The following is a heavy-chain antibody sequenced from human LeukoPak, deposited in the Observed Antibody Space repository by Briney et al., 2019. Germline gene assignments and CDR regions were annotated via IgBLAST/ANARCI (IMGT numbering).Heavy chain of an antibody. CDR1: GGTFSSYA. V-gene: IGHV1-69*05. CDR3: ARANKLGNVVLLFY. CDR2: IIPIFGTA. Sequence: SVKVSCKASGGTFSSYAISWVRQAPGQGLEWMGGIIPIFGTANYAQKFQGRVTMTRDTSTGTVYMELSSLRSEDTAIYYCARANKLGNVVLLFYWGQGTLVTVSS. J-gene: IGHJ4*02. D-gene: IGHD1/OR15-1a*01.